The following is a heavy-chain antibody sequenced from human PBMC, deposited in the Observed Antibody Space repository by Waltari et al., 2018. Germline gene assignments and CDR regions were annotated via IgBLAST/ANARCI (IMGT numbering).Heavy chain of an antibody. CDR1: GFTFSSAW. CDR2: IKTDGSET. Sequence: EVQVVESGGGLVQPGGSLRLSGAALGFTFSSAWMTWVRQAPGKGLEWVANIKTDGSETYYVDSVKGRFTISRDNTKNSLYLQMSSLRAEDTAVYYCAIGGVETSWYWRYWGQGTLVTVSS. V-gene: IGHV3-7*01. J-gene: IGHJ4*02. D-gene: IGHD6-13*01. CDR3: AIGGVETSWYWRY.